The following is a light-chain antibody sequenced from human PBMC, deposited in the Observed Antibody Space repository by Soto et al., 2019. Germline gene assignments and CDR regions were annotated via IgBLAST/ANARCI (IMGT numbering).Light chain of an antibody. V-gene: IGKV3D-15*01. CDR1: QSVNIY. Sequence: EIAMTQSPATLSVSSGARAALSCLASQSVNIYLAWNQQKPGQAPRLLIFGASSRATGIPARFSGSGSGTEFNLTISSLQSEDFAVYFCQQYDDWLRLTFGGGTKVDIK. J-gene: IGKJ4*01. CDR2: GAS. CDR3: QQYDDWLRLT.